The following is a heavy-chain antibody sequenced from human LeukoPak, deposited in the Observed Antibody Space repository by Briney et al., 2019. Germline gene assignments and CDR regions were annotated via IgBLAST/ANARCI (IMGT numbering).Heavy chain of an antibody. CDR2: IYTSGST. D-gene: IGHD3-22*01. CDR3: AREYYYDSSGYYNWFDP. V-gene: IGHV4-4*07. J-gene: IGHJ5*02. Sequence: SETLSLTCAVYGGSFSGYYWSWIRQPAGKGLEWIGRIYTSGSTNYNPSLKSRVTMSVDTSKDQFSLKLSSVTAADTAVYYCAREYYYDSSGYYNWFDPWGQGTLVTVSS. CDR1: GGSFSGYY.